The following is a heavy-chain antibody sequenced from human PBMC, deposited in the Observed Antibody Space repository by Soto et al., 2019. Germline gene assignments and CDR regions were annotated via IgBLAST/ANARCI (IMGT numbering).Heavy chain of an antibody. CDR3: ASSDSVHDAFDI. D-gene: IGHD1-1*01. CDR2: INHSGST. J-gene: IGHJ3*02. CDR1: GGSFSGYY. V-gene: IGHV4-34*01. Sequence: SETLSLTCAVYGGSFSGYYWSWIRQPPGKGLEWIGEINHSGSTNYNPSLKSRVTISVDTSKNQFSLKLSSVTAADTAVYYCASSDSVHDAFDIWGQGTMVTVS.